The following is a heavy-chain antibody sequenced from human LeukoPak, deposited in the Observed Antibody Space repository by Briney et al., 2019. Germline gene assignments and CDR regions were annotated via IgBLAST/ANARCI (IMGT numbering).Heavy chain of an antibody. V-gene: IGHV1-2*02. D-gene: IGHD2-2*01. CDR3: ARDLGYCSSTSRYYFDY. CDR2: INPNSGGT. J-gene: IGHJ4*02. Sequence: ASVKVSCKASGYTFTGYYMHWVRQAPGQGLEWMGWINPNSGGTNYAQKFQGRVTMTRDTSISTAYMELNRLRSDDTAVYYCARDLGYCSSTSRYYFDYWGQGTLVTVSS. CDR1: GYTFTGYY.